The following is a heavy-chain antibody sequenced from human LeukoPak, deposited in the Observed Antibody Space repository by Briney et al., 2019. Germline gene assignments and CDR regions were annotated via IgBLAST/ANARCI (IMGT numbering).Heavy chain of an antibody. Sequence: ASVKVSCKASGYTFTSYYMHWVRQAPGQGLEWMGGFDPEDGETIYAQKFQGRVTMTEDTSTDTAYMELSSLRSEDTAVYYCATVIDSSGYYKGYYFDYWGQGTLVTVSS. J-gene: IGHJ4*02. CDR3: ATVIDSSGYYKGYYFDY. CDR1: GYTFTSYY. D-gene: IGHD3-22*01. V-gene: IGHV1-24*01. CDR2: FDPEDGET.